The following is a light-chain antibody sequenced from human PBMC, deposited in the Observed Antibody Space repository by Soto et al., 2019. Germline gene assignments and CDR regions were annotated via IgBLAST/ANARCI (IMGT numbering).Light chain of an antibody. J-gene: IGKJ2*01. CDR2: AAS. CDR1: QSTSTS. V-gene: IGKV1-39*01. CDR3: QQSYSSPHMYT. Sequence: DIQMTQYPSSLSASVGDRVTITCRASQSTSTSLNWYQQKPGKAPDLLIYAASNSQSGGASRFSGSGSGTDFTLTISSLQPDDFATYYCQQSYSSPHMYTFGQGTKLALK.